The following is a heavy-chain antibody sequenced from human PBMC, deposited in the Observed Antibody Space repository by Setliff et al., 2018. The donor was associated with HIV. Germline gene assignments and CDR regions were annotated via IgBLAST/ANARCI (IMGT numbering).Heavy chain of an antibody. CDR2: VYYSGIT. CDR3: ARLAGQRTIAAADYFFDF. D-gene: IGHD6-13*01. V-gene: IGHV4-39*07. CDR1: GDLIRNSYYY. J-gene: IGHJ4*02. Sequence: SETLSLTCDVSGDLIRNSYYYWAWIRQSPGRGLEWIGSVYYSGITHYNPSLESRATISVDTSMNYLSLNLTSVTAADTAVYYCARLAGQRTIAAADYFFDFWGQGALVTVSS.